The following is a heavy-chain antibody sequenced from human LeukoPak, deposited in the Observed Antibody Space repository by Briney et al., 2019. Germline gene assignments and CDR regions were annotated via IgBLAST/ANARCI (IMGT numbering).Heavy chain of an antibody. D-gene: IGHD3-22*01. CDR3: AKEPTPSYYDSSGYYYYFDY. CDR2: ISGSGGST. CDR1: GFTFSSYA. V-gene: IGHV3-23*01. J-gene: IGHJ4*02. Sequence: GGSLRLSCAASGFTFSSYAMSWVRQTPGKGLEWVSAISGSGGSTYYADSVKGRFTISRDNSKNTLYLQMNSLRAEDTAVYYCAKEPTPSYYDSSGYYYYFDYWGQGTLVTVSS.